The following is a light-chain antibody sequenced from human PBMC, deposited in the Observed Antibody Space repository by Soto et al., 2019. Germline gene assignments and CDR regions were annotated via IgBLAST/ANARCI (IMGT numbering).Light chain of an antibody. CDR3: SAWDDSLNVVM. J-gene: IGLJ3*02. CDR1: SSNIGSNT. CDR2: SNN. V-gene: IGLV1-44*01. Sequence: QSVLTQPPSASGTPGQRVTISCSGSSSNIGSNTVNWYQQLPRTAPKLLIYSNNQRPSGVPDRFSGSKSGTSASLAITGLQSEDEADYYCSAWDDSLNVVMFGGGTKLTVL.